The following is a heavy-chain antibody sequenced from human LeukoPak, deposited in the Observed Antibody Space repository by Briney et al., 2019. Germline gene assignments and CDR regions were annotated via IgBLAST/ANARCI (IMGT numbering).Heavy chain of an antibody. CDR3: ARENSGSYREFDY. CDR2: IYTSGST. Sequence: LGTLCLSCAVSGGSVSGYYTSWVRQPAGKGLEWIGRIYTSGSTNYNASLTSRVSMSVDTSKNQFSLKLSSVTAAYTAVFYCARENSGSYREFDYWGQGTLVTVSS. D-gene: IGHD1-26*01. V-gene: IGHV4-4*07. J-gene: IGHJ4*02. CDR1: GGSVSGYY.